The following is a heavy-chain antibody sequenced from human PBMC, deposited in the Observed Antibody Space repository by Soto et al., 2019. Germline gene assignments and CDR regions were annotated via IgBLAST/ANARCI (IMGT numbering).Heavy chain of an antibody. CDR2: VYYSGST. Sequence: TLSLTCTVSGGSTNSRSDYWGWIRQPPGKGLEWIGSVYYSGSTYINPSLQSRVTISVDTSRNQFSLKLSSVTASDTAVYYCARQPRGQSYGERGHCFDYWGQGTLVTVSS. V-gene: IGHV4-39*01. CDR1: GGSTNSRSDY. J-gene: IGHJ4*02. D-gene: IGHD5-18*01. CDR3: ARQPRGQSYGERGHCFDY.